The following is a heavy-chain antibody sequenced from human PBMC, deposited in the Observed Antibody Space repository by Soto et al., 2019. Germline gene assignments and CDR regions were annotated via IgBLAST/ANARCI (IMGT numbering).Heavy chain of an antibody. Sequence: SVKVSCKASGGTFSSYTISWVRQAPGQGLEWMGRIIPILGIANYAQKFQGRVTITADKSTSTAYMELSSLRSEDTAVYYCALPTAGTGTGMDVWGQGTTVTVSS. V-gene: IGHV1-69*02. J-gene: IGHJ6*02. CDR2: IIPILGIA. CDR3: ALPTAGTGTGMDV. CDR1: GGTFSSYT. D-gene: IGHD6-13*01.